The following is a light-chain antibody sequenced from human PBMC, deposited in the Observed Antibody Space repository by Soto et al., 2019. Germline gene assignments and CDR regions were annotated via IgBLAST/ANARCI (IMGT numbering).Light chain of an antibody. CDR1: SSDVGAYNY. CDR3: SSYTSSSTVV. CDR2: DVS. V-gene: IGLV2-14*01. Sequence: QSALTQPASVSGSPGQSITISCTGTSSDVGAYNYVSWYQQHPGKAPKLMIYDVSNRPSGVSNRFSGSKSGNTASLTISGLRAEDEADFYCSSYTSSSTVVFGTGTKLTVL. J-gene: IGLJ1*01.